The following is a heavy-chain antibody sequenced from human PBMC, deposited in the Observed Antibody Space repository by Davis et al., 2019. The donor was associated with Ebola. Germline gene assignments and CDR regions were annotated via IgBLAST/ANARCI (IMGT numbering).Heavy chain of an antibody. Sequence: SETLSLTCAVYGGSFSGYYWSWIRQPPGKGLEWIGEINHSGSTNYNPSLKSRVTISVDTSKNQFSLKLSSVTAADTAVYYCAIGPNIWHLDYWGQGTLVTVSS. D-gene: IGHD2/OR15-2a*01. J-gene: IGHJ4*02. CDR3: AIGPNIWHLDY. V-gene: IGHV4-34*01. CDR2: INHSGST. CDR1: GGSFSGYY.